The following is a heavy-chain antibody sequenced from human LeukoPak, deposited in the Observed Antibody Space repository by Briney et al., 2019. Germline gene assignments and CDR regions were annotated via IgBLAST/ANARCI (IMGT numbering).Heavy chain of an antibody. CDR2: MNPNSGNT. Sequence: GASVKVSCKASGCTFTSYDINWVRQATGQGLEWVGWMNPNSGNTGYAQKFQGRVTMTRNTSISTAYMELSSLRSEDTAVYYCARIRTSYCSSTSCYTNYYYYYGMDVWGQGTTVTVSS. CDR1: GCTFTSYD. J-gene: IGHJ6*02. D-gene: IGHD2-2*02. CDR3: ARIRTSYCSSTSCYTNYYYYYGMDV. V-gene: IGHV1-8*01.